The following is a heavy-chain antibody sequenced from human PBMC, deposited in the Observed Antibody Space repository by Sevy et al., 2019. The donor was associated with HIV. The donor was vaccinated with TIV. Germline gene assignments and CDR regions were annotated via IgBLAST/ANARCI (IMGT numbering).Heavy chain of an antibody. CDR3: ARRYCSSTSCYVPGYYGMDV. Sequence: SETLSLTCTVSGGSVSSGSYYWSWIRQPPGKGLEWIGYIYYSGSTNYNPSLKSRVTISVHTSKNQFSLKLSSVTAADTAVYYCARRYCSSTSCYVPGYYGMDVWGQGTTVTVSS. V-gene: IGHV4-61*01. CDR1: GGSVSSGSYY. J-gene: IGHJ6*02. D-gene: IGHD2-2*01. CDR2: IYYSGST.